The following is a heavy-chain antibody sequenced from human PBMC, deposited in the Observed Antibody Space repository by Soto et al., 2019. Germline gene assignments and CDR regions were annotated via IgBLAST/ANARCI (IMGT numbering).Heavy chain of an antibody. D-gene: IGHD1-26*01. CDR1: GFTFSSHW. Sequence: EVQLVESGGGLVQPGGSLRLSCAASGFTFSSHWMHWVRQAPGKGLVWVSRINSDGSIINYADSVKGRFTISRDNAKNTLYLQMNSLRAEDTALYYCATSLTGAVGAFDIWGQGTMVTVSS. V-gene: IGHV3-74*01. CDR2: INSDGSII. J-gene: IGHJ3*02. CDR3: ATSLTGAVGAFDI.